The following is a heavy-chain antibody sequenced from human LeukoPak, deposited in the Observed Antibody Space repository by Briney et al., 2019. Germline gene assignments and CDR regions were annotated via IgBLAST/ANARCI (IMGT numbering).Heavy chain of an antibody. J-gene: IGHJ4*02. CDR1: GGSFSGYY. Sequence: NASETLSLTCAVYGGSFSGYYLSWIRQPPGKGLEWIGEINHSGSTNYNPSLKSRVTISVDTSKNQFSLKLSSVTAADTAVYYCARGRWVAVAGTYAYWGQGTLVTVSS. D-gene: IGHD6-19*01. CDR3: ARGRWVAVAGTYAY. CDR2: INHSGST. V-gene: IGHV4-34*01.